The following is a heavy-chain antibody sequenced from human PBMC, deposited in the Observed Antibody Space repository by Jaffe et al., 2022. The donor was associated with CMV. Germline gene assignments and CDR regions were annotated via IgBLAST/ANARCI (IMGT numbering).Heavy chain of an antibody. CDR3: ARVPMLRFLGGWENWFDP. J-gene: IGHJ5*02. D-gene: IGHD3-3*01. CDR1: GGSISSYY. CDR2: IYYSGST. Sequence: QVQLQESGPGLVKPSETLSLTCTVSGGSISSYYWSWIRQPPGKGLEWIGYIYYSGSTNYNPSLKSRVTISVDTSKNQFSLKLSSVTAADTAVYYCARVPMLRFLGGWENWFDPWGQGTLVTVSS. V-gene: IGHV4-59*01.